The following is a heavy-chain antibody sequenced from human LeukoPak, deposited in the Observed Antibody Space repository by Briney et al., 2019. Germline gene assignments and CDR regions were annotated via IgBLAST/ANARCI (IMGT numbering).Heavy chain of an antibody. CDR2: INHSGST. CDR3: AREEDGYNYGPY. D-gene: IGHD5-24*01. Sequence: SETLSLTCAVYGGSFSGYYWSWLRQPPGKGLEWFGEINHSGSTNYNPSLKSRVTISVDTSKNQFSLKLSSVTAADTAVYYCAREEDGYNYGPYWGQGTLVTVSS. V-gene: IGHV4-34*01. CDR1: GGSFSGYY. J-gene: IGHJ4*02.